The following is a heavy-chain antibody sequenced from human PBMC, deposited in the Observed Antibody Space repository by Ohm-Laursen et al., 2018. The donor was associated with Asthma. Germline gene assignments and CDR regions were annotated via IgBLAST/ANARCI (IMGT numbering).Heavy chain of an antibody. CDR1: GGTFSSYA. V-gene: IGHV1-69*13. CDR3: ARAEYSSSAPQYYYYYYGMDV. CDR2: IIPIFGTA. J-gene: IGHJ6*02. Sequence: SVKVSCKASGGTFSSYAISWVRQAPGQGLEWMGGIIPIFGTANYAQKFQGRVTITADESTSTAYMELSSLRSEDTAVYYCARAEYSSSAPQYYYYYYGMDVWGQGTTVTVSS. D-gene: IGHD6-6*01.